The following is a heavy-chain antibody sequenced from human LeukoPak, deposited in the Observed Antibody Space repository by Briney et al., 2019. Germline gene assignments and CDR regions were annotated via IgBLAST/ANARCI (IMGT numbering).Heavy chain of an antibody. CDR1: GGSISSYY. CDR3: ASNGRSSSYLGY. Sequence: SETLSLTCTVSGGSISSYYWSWIRQPPGEGLEWIGYTYYSGSTNYNPSLKSRVTISVDTSKNQFSLKLSSVTAADTAVYYCASNGRSSSYLGYWGQGTLVTVSS. J-gene: IGHJ4*02. D-gene: IGHD6-6*01. V-gene: IGHV4-59*12. CDR2: TYYSGST.